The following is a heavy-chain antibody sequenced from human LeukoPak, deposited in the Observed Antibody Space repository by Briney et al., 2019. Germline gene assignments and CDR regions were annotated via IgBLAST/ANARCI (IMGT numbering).Heavy chain of an antibody. CDR1: GGTFSSYA. CDR3: ATEMNKEQQLVMADAFDI. CDR2: IIPIFGTA. Sequence: SVKVSCKASGGTFSSYAISWVRQAPGQGLEWMGGIIPIFGTANYAQKFQGRVTITADESTSTAYMELSSLRSEDTAVYYCATEMNKEQQLVMADAFDIWGQGTMVTVSS. V-gene: IGHV1-69*13. J-gene: IGHJ3*02. D-gene: IGHD6-13*01.